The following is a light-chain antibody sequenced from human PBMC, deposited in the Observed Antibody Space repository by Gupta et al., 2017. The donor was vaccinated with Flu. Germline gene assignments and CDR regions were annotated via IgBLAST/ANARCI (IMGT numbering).Light chain of an antibody. Sequence: QSVLTQPPSVSGAPGQRATISCTGSGSNIGAGYDVHWYQQLPGTAPKLLIYGNSNRPSGVPDRFSGSKSATSASLAITGLQAEDEADYYCQSYDSSLRGVFGGGTKLTVL. CDR3: QSYDSSLRGV. CDR1: GSNIGAGYD. V-gene: IGLV1-40*01. J-gene: IGLJ3*02. CDR2: GNS.